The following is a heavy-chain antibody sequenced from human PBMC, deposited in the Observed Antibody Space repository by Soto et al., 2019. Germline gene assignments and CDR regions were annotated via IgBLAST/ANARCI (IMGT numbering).Heavy chain of an antibody. CDR2: IIPILGIA. J-gene: IGHJ4*02. Sequence: GASVKVSCKASGGTFSSYTISWVLQAPGQGLEWMGRIIPILGIANYAQKFQGRVTITADKSTSTAYMELSSLRSEDTAVYYCARVIAAAALDYFDYWGKGTLVTFSS. D-gene: IGHD6-13*01. CDR3: ARVIAAAALDYFDY. V-gene: IGHV1-69*02. CDR1: GGTFSSYT.